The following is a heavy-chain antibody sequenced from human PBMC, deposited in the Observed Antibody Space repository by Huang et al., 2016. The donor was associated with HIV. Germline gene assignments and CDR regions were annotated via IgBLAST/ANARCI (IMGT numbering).Heavy chain of an antibody. Sequence: QVQLVESGGGVVQPGGSLRLSCAASGFPFSSYGMHWVRQASGRGVDWVALIRVVGSNKYYADSVKGGFTISRDNSRNTLYLQMNSLRAEDTAVYYCAKEFYGNYGAAFDYWGQGTLVTISS. CDR3: AKEFYGNYGAAFDY. CDR1: GFPFSSYG. V-gene: IGHV3-30*02. CDR2: IRVVGSNK. J-gene: IGHJ4*02. D-gene: IGHD4-17*01.